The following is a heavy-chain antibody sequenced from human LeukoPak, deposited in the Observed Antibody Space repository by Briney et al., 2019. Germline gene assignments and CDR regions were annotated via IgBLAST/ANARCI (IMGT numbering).Heavy chain of an antibody. Sequence: GASVKVSCKASGGTFSSYAISWVRQAPGQGLEWMGGIIPIFGTANYAQKFQGRVTITTDESTSTAYMELSSLRSEDTAVYYCAADKTFTMVRGAQVAFDIWGQGTMVTVSS. CDR3: AADKTFTMVRGAQVAFDI. J-gene: IGHJ3*02. CDR1: GGTFSSYA. V-gene: IGHV1-69*05. CDR2: IIPIFGTA. D-gene: IGHD3-10*01.